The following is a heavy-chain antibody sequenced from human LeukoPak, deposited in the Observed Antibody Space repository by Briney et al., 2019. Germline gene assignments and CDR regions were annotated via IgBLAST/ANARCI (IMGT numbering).Heavy chain of an antibody. D-gene: IGHD6-19*01. V-gene: IGHV4-39*01. CDR2: IYYSGST. CDR1: GGSISSSSYY. CDR3: ASNIAVATVTDY. Sequence: PSETLSLTCTVSGGSISSSSYYWGWIRQPPGKGLEWIGSIYYSGSTYYNPSLKSRVTISVDTSKNPFSLKLSSVTAADTAVYYCASNIAVATVTDYWGQGTLVTVSS. J-gene: IGHJ4*02.